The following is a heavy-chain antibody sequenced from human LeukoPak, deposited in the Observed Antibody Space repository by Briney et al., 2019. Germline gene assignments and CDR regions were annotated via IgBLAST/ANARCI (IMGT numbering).Heavy chain of an antibody. D-gene: IGHD3-10*01. CDR1: GVSMSSGGNY. V-gene: IGHV4-31*03. Sequence: SQTLSLTCTVSGVSMSSGGNYWSWIRQHPGKGLEWIGYIYYSGTTQYNPSLKSRVTISLDKSRNQFSLNLNSVSAADTAVYYCARSYFGSGTFNGFDYWGQGTLVTVSS. J-gene: IGHJ4*02. CDR3: ARSYFGSGTFNGFDY. CDR2: IYYSGTT.